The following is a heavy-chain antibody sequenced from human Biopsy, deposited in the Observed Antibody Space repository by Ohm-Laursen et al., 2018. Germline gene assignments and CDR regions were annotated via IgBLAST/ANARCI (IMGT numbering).Heavy chain of an antibody. V-gene: IGHV1-69*06. Sequence: SVKVSCKASGGTFSNSAISWVRQAPGQGLEWMGGIITFFATVKYAQKFQGRLTISADRSTDTAYMELSSLRSEDTAVYYCAPQTPRDPDILTGAYHYDMAVWGQGTTVTVSS. CDR3: APQTPRDPDILTGAYHYDMAV. CDR2: IITFFATV. CDR1: GGTFSNSA. J-gene: IGHJ6*02. D-gene: IGHD3-9*01.